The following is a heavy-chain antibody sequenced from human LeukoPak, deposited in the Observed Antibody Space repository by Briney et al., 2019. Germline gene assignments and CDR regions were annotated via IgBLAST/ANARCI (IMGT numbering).Heavy chain of an antibody. V-gene: IGHV4-59*01. Sequence: PSETLSLTCTVSSGSITNYYWSWIRQSPGKGLEWIGQICYTGSTSYSPSLKSRVTMSVETSKNQFSLKRSSVTAADTAVYYCAKYSGNYKGFDYWGQGTLVTVS. CDR2: ICYTGST. CDR1: SGSITNYY. D-gene: IGHD1-26*01. J-gene: IGHJ4*02. CDR3: AKYSGNYKGFDY.